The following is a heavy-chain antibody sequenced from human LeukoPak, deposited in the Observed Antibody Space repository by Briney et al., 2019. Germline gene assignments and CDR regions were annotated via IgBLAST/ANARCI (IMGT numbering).Heavy chain of an antibody. J-gene: IGHJ6*03. Sequence: GGSLRLSCAASGFTFSSYGMHWVRQAPGKGLEWVAVIWYDGSNKYYADSVKGRFTISRDNSKNTLYLQMNSLSAEDTAVYYCAKELDFWSGSYMDVWGKGTTVTVSS. CDR3: AKELDFWSGSYMDV. D-gene: IGHD3-3*01. CDR2: IWYDGSNK. V-gene: IGHV3-33*06. CDR1: GFTFSSYG.